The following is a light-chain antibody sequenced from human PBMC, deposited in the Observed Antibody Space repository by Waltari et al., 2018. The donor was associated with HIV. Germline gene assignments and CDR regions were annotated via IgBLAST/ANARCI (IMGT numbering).Light chain of an antibody. CDR2: EAS. CDR1: QSITTS. Sequence: DIQLTQVPSTLSASVGDRVTITCRASQSITTSLAWYQQKPGKVPKLLINEASVLQSEVPSRFSGSGSGTEFNLTIDSLQAEDVGSYYCQKYDTGPFTFGPGTKV. CDR3: QKYDTGPFT. V-gene: IGKV1-27*01. J-gene: IGKJ3*01.